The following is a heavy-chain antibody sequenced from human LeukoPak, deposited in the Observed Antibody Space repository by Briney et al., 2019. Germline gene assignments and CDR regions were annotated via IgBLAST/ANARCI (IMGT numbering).Heavy chain of an antibody. V-gene: IGHV3-23*01. CDR1: GFTFSSYA. Sequence: SGGSLRLSCAASGFTFSSYAMSWVRQAPGKGLEWVSAISGSGGSTYYADSVKGRFTISRDNSKNTLYLQMNSLRAEDTAVYCCAKDVGGATPYDYWDQGTLVTVSS. CDR2: ISGSGGST. J-gene: IGHJ4*02. D-gene: IGHD1-26*01. CDR3: AKDVGGATPYDY.